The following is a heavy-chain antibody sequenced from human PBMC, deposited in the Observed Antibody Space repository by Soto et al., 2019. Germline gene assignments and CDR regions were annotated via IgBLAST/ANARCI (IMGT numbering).Heavy chain of an antibody. CDR1: GDSVSTSNW. V-gene: IGHV4-4*02. Sequence: PSETLSLTCAVSGDSVSTSNWWSWVRQPPGNGMEWIGEIYHGGTTNYNPSLKSRITLSVDKSKNQFSLRLTSVTAADTAVYYCARSAGGSSFFEYWGQGTLVTVSS. CDR2: IYHGGTT. CDR3: ARSAGGSSFFEY. D-gene: IGHD2-15*01. J-gene: IGHJ4*02.